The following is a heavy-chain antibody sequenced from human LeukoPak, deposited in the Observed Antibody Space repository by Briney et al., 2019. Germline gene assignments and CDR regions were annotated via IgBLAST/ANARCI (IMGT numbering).Heavy chain of an antibody. V-gene: IGHV3-7*01. Sequence: PGGSLRLSCEASEFILSSYAMSWVRQAPGRGLEWVGNINQDGSQNSSVDSVKGRFTISRDNAKNSLYLQMNSLGAEGTALYYCAREVTASSFDILGQGTMVTVSS. D-gene: IGHD2-21*02. CDR2: INQDGSQN. J-gene: IGHJ3*02. CDR3: AREVTASSFDI. CDR1: EFILSSYA.